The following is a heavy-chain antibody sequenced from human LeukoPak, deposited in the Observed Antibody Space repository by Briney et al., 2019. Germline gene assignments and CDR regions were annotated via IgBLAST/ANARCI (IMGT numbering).Heavy chain of an antibody. CDR1: GGSISSYY. J-gene: IGHJ6*02. D-gene: IGHD6-19*01. V-gene: IGHV4-59*01. CDR3: ARARIAVAGILYYYYGMDV. CDR2: IYYSGST. Sequence: PSETLSLTCTVSGGSISSYYWSWIRQPPGKGLEWIGYIYYSGSTNYNPSLKSRVTISVDTSKNQFSPKLSSVTAADTAVYYCARARIAVAGILYYYYGMDVWGQGTTVTVSS.